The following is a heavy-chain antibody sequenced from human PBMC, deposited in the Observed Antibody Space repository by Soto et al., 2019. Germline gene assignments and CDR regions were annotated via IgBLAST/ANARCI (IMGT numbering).Heavy chain of an antibody. J-gene: IGHJ6*02. CDR1: GGTFSSYA. Sequence: SVKVSCKAFGGTFSSYAICWVRQAPGQGPEWMGGIIPMFGSTNYAQKFQGRVTITADESTSTAFMELSGLKSEDTAVYYCARRAAVTSVPDISYYYYGLDVWGQGTTVTVS. V-gene: IGHV1-69*13. CDR3: ARRAAVTSVPDISYYYYGLDV. CDR2: IIPMFGST. D-gene: IGHD4-17*01.